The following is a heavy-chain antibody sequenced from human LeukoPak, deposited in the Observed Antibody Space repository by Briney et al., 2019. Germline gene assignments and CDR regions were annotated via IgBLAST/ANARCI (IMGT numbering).Heavy chain of an antibody. CDR1: GYTFTSYA. D-gene: IGHD6-19*01. V-gene: IGHV1-3*01. CDR3: ARGRGQWLVPTYYYGMDV. Sequence: ASVKVSCKASGYTFTSYAMRWVRQAPGQRLEWMGWINAGNGNTKYSQKFQGRVTITRDTSASTAYMELSSLRSEDTAVYYCARGRGQWLVPTYYYGMDVWGQGTTVTVSS. CDR2: INAGNGNT. J-gene: IGHJ6*02.